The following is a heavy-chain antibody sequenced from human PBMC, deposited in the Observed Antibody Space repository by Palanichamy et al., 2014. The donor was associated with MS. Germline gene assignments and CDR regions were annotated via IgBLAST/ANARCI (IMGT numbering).Heavy chain of an antibody. CDR3: ASGTYYYRSGTYSNFDY. CDR2: IIPIFSST. V-gene: IGHV1-69*06. D-gene: IGHD3-10*01. Sequence: QVQLVQSGAEVKKPGSSVKVSCKASGGTFSSYAVSWVRQAPGQGLEWMGGIIPIFSSTNYAQMFQGRVTITADKSTTTAYMELSSLRSEDTAAYYCASGTYYYRSGTYSNFDYWGQGTLVTVSS. J-gene: IGHJ4*02. CDR1: GGTFSSYA.